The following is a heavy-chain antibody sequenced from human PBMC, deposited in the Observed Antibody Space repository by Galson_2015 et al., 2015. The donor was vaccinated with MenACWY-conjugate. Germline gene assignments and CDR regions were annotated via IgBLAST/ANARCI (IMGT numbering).Heavy chain of an antibody. CDR1: GFTFSSYS. Sequence: SLRLSCAASGFTFSSYSMNWVRQAPGKGLEWVSYISSSSSTIYYADSVKGRFTISRDNAKNSLYLQMNSLRAEDTAVYYCARVFYDFWSGSSDYWGQGTLVTVSS. CDR3: ARVFYDFWSGSSDY. D-gene: IGHD3-3*01. J-gene: IGHJ4*02. V-gene: IGHV3-48*04. CDR2: ISSSSSTI.